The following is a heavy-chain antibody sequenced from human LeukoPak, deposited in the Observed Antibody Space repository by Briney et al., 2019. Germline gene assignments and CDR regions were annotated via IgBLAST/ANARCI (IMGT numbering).Heavy chain of an antibody. CDR3: ATIGSGYYIYFDY. CDR1: GGSISSYY. V-gene: IGHV4-59*01. Sequence: PSETLSLTCTVSGGSISSYYWSWIRQPPGKGLEWIGYIYYSGSTNYNPSLKGRVTISVDTSKNQFSLKLSSVTAADTAVYYCATIGSGYYIYFDYWGQGTLVTVSS. J-gene: IGHJ4*02. D-gene: IGHD3-22*01. CDR2: IYYSGST.